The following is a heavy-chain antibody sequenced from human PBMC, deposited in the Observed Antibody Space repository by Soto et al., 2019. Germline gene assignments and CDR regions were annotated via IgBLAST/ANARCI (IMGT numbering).Heavy chain of an antibody. V-gene: IGHV3-30-3*01. D-gene: IGHD6-13*01. Sequence: GGSLRLSCAASGFTFSSYAMHWVRQAPGKGLEWVAVISYDGSNKYYADSVKGRFTISRDNSKNTLYLQMNSLRAEDTAVYYCARVWAAAAGTHFDYWGQGTLVTVSS. CDR2: ISYDGSNK. J-gene: IGHJ4*02. CDR1: GFTFSSYA. CDR3: ARVWAAAAGTHFDY.